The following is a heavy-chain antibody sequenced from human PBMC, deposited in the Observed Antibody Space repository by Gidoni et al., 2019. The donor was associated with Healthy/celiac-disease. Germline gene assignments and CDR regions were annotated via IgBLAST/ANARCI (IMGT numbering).Heavy chain of an antibody. Sequence: QVQLVQSGAEVKKPGSSVKVSCKASGGTFSSYAISWVRQAPGQGLEWMGGIIPIFGTATDAQKCQGRVTITADESTSTAYMELSSLRSEDTAVYYCARWSRLAARPGLVWFDPWGQGTLVTVSS. CDR3: ARWSRLAARPGLVWFDP. CDR1: GGTFSSYA. V-gene: IGHV1-69*01. J-gene: IGHJ5*02. CDR2: IIPIFGTA. D-gene: IGHD6-6*01.